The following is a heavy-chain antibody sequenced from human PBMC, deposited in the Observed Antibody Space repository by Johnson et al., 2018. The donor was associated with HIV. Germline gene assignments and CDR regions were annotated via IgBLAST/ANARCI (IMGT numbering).Heavy chain of an antibody. V-gene: IGHV3-30*02. CDR1: GFTFSSYG. D-gene: IGHD3-22*01. CDR3: ARESDSSGYYSDAFDI. Sequence: QVQLVESGGGVVQPGGSLRLSCAASGFTFSSYGMHWVRQAPGKGLEWVAFIRYDGSNKYYVDSVQGRFTISRDNAKNSLYLQMNSLRAEDTAVYYCARESDSSGYYSDAFDIWGQGTMVTVSS. J-gene: IGHJ3*02. CDR2: IRYDGSNK.